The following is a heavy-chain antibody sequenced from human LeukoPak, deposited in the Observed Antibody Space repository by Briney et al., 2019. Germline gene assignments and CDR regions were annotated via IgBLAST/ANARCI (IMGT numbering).Heavy chain of an antibody. CDR3: ARGGDGDILTGLVFDY. Sequence: GASVKVSCKASGYRFTSYGISWVRQAPGQGLEWMGWISAYNGNTNYAQKLQGRVTMTIDTSTSTAYMELRSLRSDDTAVYYCARGGDGDILTGLVFDYWGQGTLVTVSS. CDR1: GYRFTSYG. V-gene: IGHV1-18*01. D-gene: IGHD3-9*01. J-gene: IGHJ4*02. CDR2: ISAYNGNT.